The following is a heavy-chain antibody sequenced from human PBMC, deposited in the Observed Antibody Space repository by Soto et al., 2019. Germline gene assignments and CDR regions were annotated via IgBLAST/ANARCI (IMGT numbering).Heavy chain of an antibody. J-gene: IGHJ4*02. V-gene: IGHV3-33*01. CDR2: IWYDGSNK. Sequence: GGSLRLSCAASGFTFSSYGMHWVRQAPGKGLEWVAVIWYDGSNKYYADSVKGRFTISRDNSKNTLYLQMNSLRAEDTAVYYCARDVTMIVVAPGYWGQGTLVTVSS. CDR1: GFTFSSYG. CDR3: ARDVTMIVVAPGY. D-gene: IGHD3-22*01.